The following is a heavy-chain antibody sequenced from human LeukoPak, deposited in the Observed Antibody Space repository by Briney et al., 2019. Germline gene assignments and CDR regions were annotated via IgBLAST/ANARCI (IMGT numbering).Heavy chain of an antibody. J-gene: IGHJ4*02. CDR3: ATSNRVGATPRFFDY. D-gene: IGHD1-26*01. CDR1: GYSFTSYW. CDR2: IYPGDSDT. Sequence: GESLKISCKGSGYSFTSYWIGWVRQMPGKGLEWMGIIYPGDSDTRYSPSFQGQVTISADKSISTAYLQWSSLKASDTAMYYCATSNRVGATPRFFDYWGQGTLVTVSS. V-gene: IGHV5-51*01.